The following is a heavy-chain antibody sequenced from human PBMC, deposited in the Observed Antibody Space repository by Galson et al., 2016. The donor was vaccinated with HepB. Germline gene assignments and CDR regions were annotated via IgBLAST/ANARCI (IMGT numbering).Heavy chain of an antibody. CDR1: GFTFSSYA. Sequence: SLRLSCAASGFTFSSYAMSWVRQAPGKGLEWVSVISASGGSTYAADSVKGRFTISRDNSKNTLYLQMNSLRAEDTAVYYCAKDWGWDPLAALGRYWYFDLWGRGTLVTVSS. V-gene: IGHV3-23*01. CDR3: AKDWGWDPLAALGRYWYFDL. CDR2: ISASGGST. J-gene: IGHJ2*01. D-gene: IGHD2-15*01.